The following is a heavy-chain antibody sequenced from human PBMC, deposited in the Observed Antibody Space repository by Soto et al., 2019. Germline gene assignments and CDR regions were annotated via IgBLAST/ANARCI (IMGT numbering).Heavy chain of an antibody. CDR1: GYTFTSYG. Sequence: VKVSCKASGYTFTSYGISWVRQAPGQGLEWMGWISAYNGNTNYAQKLQGRVTMTTDTSTSTAYMELRSLRSDDTAVYYCARDLQSSVLGPHWFDLWAQGTVVTVSS. CDR2: ISAYNGNT. CDR3: ARDLQSSVLGPHWFDL. V-gene: IGHV1-18*01. J-gene: IGHJ5*02.